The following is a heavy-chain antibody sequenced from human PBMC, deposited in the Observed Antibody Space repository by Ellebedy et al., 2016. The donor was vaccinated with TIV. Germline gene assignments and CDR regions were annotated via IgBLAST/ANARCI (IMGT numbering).Heavy chain of an antibody. CDR3: ARDIRGIQAFDI. J-gene: IGHJ3*02. V-gene: IGHV1-2*02. CDR2: IRRDNGET. CDR1: AETYPTLY. D-gene: IGHD5-18*01. Sequence: ASVKVSXXSSAETYPTLYVQWVRQAPGQGFEWMGWIRRDNGETRYAQKFQGRVAMTRDTSISTAYMELSSLRSDDSAVYYCARDIRGIQAFDIWGQGTMVTVSS.